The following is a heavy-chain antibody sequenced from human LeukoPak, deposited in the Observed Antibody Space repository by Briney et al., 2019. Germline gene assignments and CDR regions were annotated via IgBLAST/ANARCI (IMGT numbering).Heavy chain of an antibody. CDR3: ARDSSGFPRDASDY. J-gene: IGHJ4*02. Sequence: VASVKVSCKASGYTFTNYGINWVRQAPGQGLEWMSWISAYNGHTNYAQNLQGRVTMTTDTSTSTAYMKLRSLRSDDTAVYFCARDSSGFPRDASDYWGQGTLVTVSS. CDR1: GYTFTNYG. D-gene: IGHD3-22*01. CDR2: ISAYNGHT. V-gene: IGHV1-18*01.